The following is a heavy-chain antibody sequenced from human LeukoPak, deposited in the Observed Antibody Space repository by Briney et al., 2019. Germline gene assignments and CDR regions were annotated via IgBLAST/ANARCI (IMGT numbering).Heavy chain of an antibody. D-gene: IGHD3-10*01. Sequence: ASVKVSCKASGYTFTSYGISWVRQAPGQGLEWMGWISAYNGNTNYAQKFQGRVTMTRSPSITTAYMELTSLTYEDTAVYYCARVPRRGDQFDPWGQGTLVTVSS. J-gene: IGHJ5*02. CDR2: ISAYNGNT. CDR3: ARVPRRGDQFDP. CDR1: GYTFTSYG. V-gene: IGHV1-18*01.